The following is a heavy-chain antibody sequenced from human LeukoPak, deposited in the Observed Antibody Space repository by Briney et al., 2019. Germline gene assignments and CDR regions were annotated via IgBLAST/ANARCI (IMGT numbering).Heavy chain of an antibody. V-gene: IGHV3-74*01. Sequence: GGSLRLSCGGSGFTLSNCWVHWVRQAPGKGLVWVSRINIEGSRTDYADSVRGRFTISRDNAKNTVDLEMNSLTAEDTAVYYCARSMGGRNDFWGQGTLVTVSS. D-gene: IGHD2-15*01. CDR1: GFTLSNCW. CDR2: INIEGSRT. J-gene: IGHJ4*02. CDR3: ARSMGGRNDF.